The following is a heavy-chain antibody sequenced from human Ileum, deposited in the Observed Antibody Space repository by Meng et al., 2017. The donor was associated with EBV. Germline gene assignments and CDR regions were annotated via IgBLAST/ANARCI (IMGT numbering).Heavy chain of an antibody. Sequence: GQVVQSGAEVKDPGASGKVSCKASGYAFTSYILHWVRQAPGQRLEWMGWINVGVGYTKYSQKFQGRVTISSDTSATTGYMELSSLRSEDTAVYYCVRGPPVGVPGPGDYWGQGTLVTVSS. CDR3: VRGPPVGVPGPGDY. D-gene: IGHD2-21*01. V-gene: IGHV1-3*01. CDR1: GYAFTSYI. CDR2: INVGVGYT. J-gene: IGHJ4*02.